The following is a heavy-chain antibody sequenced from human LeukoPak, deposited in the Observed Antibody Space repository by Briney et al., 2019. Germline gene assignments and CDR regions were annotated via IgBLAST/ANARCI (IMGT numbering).Heavy chain of an antibody. CDR1: GFTFSSYA. D-gene: IGHD3-22*01. CDR2: ISYDGSNK. Sequence: PGGSLRLSCAASGFTFSSYAMHWVRQAPGKGLEWVAVISYDGSNKYYADSVKGRFTISRDNSKNTLYLQMNSLRAEDTAVYYCARSETNYYDSSESLDYWGQGTLVTVSS. J-gene: IGHJ4*02. V-gene: IGHV3-30-3*01. CDR3: ARSETNYYDSSESLDY.